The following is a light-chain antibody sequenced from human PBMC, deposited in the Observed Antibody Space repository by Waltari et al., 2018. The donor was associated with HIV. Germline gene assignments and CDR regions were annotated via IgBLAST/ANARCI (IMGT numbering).Light chain of an antibody. CDR1: QDIGTY. J-gene: IGKJ1*01. Sequence: DIQMTQSPSSLSASVGDRVTITCRASQDIGTYLNWYQQRPGKAPSLPIHTASGLQSRVPSRFRGSGSGTDFTLTISSLQPEDFATYYCQQSSSGLWTFGQGTKVEIK. V-gene: IGKV1-39*01. CDR3: QQSSSGLWT. CDR2: TAS.